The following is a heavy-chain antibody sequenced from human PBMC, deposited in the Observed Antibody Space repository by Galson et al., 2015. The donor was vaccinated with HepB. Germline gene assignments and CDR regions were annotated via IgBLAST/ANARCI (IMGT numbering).Heavy chain of an antibody. CDR3: GSGPTRYTGWYRGLPKFFQH. V-gene: IGHV3-23*01. Sequence: SLRLSCAASGFTFNTYAMSWVRQAPGKGLEWVSAISGTGDNTYYADSVKGRFTISRDNARNTLHLQMNSLRAEDTAVYYCGSGPTRYTGWYRGLPKFFQHWGQGTLFTVSS. D-gene: IGHD6-19*01. CDR2: ISGTGDNT. J-gene: IGHJ1*01. CDR1: GFTFNTYA.